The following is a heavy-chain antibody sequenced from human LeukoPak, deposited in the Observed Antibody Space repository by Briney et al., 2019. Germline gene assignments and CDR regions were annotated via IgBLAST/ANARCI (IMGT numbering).Heavy chain of an antibody. Sequence: GESLKISCKGSGYSFTSYWIGWVRQMPGKGLEWMGIIYPGDSDTRYSPSFQGQVTISADKSISTAYLQWSSLKASDTAMYYCARHIRYCSSTSCYPGPFDYWGQGTLVTVSS. D-gene: IGHD2-2*01. J-gene: IGHJ4*02. V-gene: IGHV5-51*01. CDR3: ARHIRYCSSTSCYPGPFDY. CDR2: IYPGDSDT. CDR1: GYSFTSYW.